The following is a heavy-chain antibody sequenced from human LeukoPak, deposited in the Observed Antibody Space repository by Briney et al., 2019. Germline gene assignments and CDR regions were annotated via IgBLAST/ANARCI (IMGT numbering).Heavy chain of an antibody. D-gene: IGHD1-26*01. CDR2: IGSSGGTT. CDR3: ARASGNYIRD. V-gene: IGHV3-48*02. CDR1: GFTFSSSL. J-gene: IGHJ4*02. Sequence: GGSLRLSCVASGFTFSSSLMNWVRQAPGPGLEWVSYIGSSGGTTYYADSVKGRFTISRDNAKNSLYLQMNSLRDEDTAVYYCARASGNYIRDWGQGTLVTVSS.